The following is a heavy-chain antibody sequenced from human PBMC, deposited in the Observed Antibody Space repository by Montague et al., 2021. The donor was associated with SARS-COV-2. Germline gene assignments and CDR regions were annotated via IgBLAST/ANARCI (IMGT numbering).Heavy chain of an antibody. J-gene: IGHJ6*02. CDR1: GGSISNYY. V-gene: IGHV4-59*01. CDR2: IYYSGST. Sequence: SETLSLTCTVSGGSISNYYWSWIRHPPGRGLEWIGYIYYSGSTYYSPSLKSRVTISLDTSKNQFSLKVTSVTAADTAVYYCARGGGYYNYGLDVWGPGTPVTVSS. D-gene: IGHD2-15*01. CDR3: ARGGGYYNYGLDV.